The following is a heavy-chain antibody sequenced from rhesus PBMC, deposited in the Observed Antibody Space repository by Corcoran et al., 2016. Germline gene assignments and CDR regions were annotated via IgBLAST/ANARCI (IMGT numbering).Heavy chain of an antibody. CDR3: ARDVRSGDFDY. Sequence: QLQLQESGPGLVKPSETPSLTCALSGGSISGDYWSWIRQPPGKRLEWIGNIDGNIAGTNYNPSGNSRVTISKDTSQSQFSLKMSSVTAADKAVYYCARDVRSGDFDYWGQGVLVTVSS. CDR1: GGSISGDY. J-gene: IGHJ4*01. CDR2: IDGNIAGT. V-gene: IGHV4-81*01. D-gene: IGHD3-34*01.